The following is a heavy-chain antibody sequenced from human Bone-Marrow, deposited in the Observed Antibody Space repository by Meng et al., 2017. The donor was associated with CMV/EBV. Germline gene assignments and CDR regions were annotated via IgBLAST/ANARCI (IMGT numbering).Heavy chain of an antibody. CDR1: GFTSSNYW. V-gene: IGHV3-7*01. J-gene: IGHJ4*02. CDR3: AKDGWGYGVVNNYFDY. Sequence: GGSLRLSCAASGFTSSNYWMSWVRQAPGKGLEWVANIKQDGGEKYYVDSVKGRFTISRDNAKNSLYLQMNSLRAEDTAVYYCAKDGWGYGVVNNYFDYWGQGTLVTVSS. D-gene: IGHD6-19*01. CDR2: IKQDGGEK.